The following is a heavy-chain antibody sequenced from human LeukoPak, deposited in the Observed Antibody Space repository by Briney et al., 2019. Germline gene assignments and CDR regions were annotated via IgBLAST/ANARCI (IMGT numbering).Heavy chain of an antibody. CDR1: GFTFSSYW. D-gene: IGHD1-26*01. CDR2: INQDGSEK. J-gene: IGHJ4*02. Sequence: GGSLRLSCAASGFTFSSYWMSWVRQTPEKGLEWVANINQDGSEKNYVDSVKGRFTISRDNAKKSLYLQMNSLRAEDTAVYYCASAAGWESAYWGQGTLVTVSS. V-gene: IGHV3-7*01. CDR3: ASAAGWESAY.